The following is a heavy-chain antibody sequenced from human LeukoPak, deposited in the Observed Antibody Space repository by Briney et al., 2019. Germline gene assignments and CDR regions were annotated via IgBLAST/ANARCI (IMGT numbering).Heavy chain of an antibody. CDR1: GFTFSSYA. CDR2: ISGSGGST. CDR3: AKDTRYSSSSEPRVGY. Sequence: GGSLRLSCAASGFTFSSYAMSWVRQAPGKGLEWVSAISGSGGSTYYANSVKGRFTISRDNSKNTLYLQMNSLRAEDTAVYYCAKDTRYSSSSEPRVGYWGQGTLVTVSS. V-gene: IGHV3-23*01. J-gene: IGHJ4*02. D-gene: IGHD6-6*01.